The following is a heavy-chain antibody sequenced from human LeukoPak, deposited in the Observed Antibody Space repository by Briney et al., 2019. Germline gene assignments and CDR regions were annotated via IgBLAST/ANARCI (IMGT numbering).Heavy chain of an antibody. Sequence: GGSLRLSCAASGFTVSSNYMSWVRQAPGKGLEWVSVIYSGGSTYYADSVKGRFTISRDNSKNTLYLQMNSLRAEDTAVYYCARETPGIAVAGTKGYDAFDIWGQGTMVTVSS. CDR1: GFTVSSNY. CDR2: IYSGGST. CDR3: ARETPGIAVAGTKGYDAFDI. V-gene: IGHV3-53*01. D-gene: IGHD6-19*01. J-gene: IGHJ3*02.